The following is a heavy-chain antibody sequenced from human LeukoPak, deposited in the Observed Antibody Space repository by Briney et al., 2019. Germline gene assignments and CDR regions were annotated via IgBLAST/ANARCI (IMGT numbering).Heavy chain of an antibody. V-gene: IGHV1-18*01. Sequence: ASVKVSCKASGYTFTSYGISWVRQAPGQGLEWMGWISAYNGNTNYAQKFQGRVTMTTDTSTSTAYMELRSLRSEDTAVYYCARVVDTAMVNWFDPWGQGTLVTASS. D-gene: IGHD5-18*01. CDR1: GYTFTSYG. CDR3: ARVVDTAMVNWFDP. J-gene: IGHJ5*02. CDR2: ISAYNGNT.